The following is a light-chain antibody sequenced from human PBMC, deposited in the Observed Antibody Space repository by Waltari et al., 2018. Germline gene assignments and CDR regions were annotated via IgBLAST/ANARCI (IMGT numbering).Light chain of an antibody. J-gene: IGLJ3*02. V-gene: IGLV2-14*03. Sequence: QSALTQPASVSGSPGQSIIISCTGTSRDVGGNNHVSWFLHHPGKAPKLMIHDVNERPSGVSSRFSGSKSGNTASLTISGLQAEDEAIYYCNSYTSGRTWVFGGGTRLTVL. CDR3: NSYTSGRTWV. CDR1: SRDVGGNNH. CDR2: DVN.